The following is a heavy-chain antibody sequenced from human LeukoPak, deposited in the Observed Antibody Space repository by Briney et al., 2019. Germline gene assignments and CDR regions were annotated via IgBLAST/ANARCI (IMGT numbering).Heavy chain of an antibody. Sequence: PGGSLRPSCAASGFTFSSYAMSWVRLAPGKGLEWVSGISDSARSTYYADSVKGRFTISRDNSKNTLYLQINSLRAEDTAIYYCAKDTYYYDSSGYYLFDYWGQGTLVTVSS. CDR1: GFTFSSYA. D-gene: IGHD3-22*01. CDR2: ISDSARST. J-gene: IGHJ4*02. V-gene: IGHV3-23*01. CDR3: AKDTYYYDSSGYYLFDY.